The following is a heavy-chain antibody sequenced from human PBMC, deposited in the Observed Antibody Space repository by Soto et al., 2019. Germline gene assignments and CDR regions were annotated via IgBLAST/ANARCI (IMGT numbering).Heavy chain of an antibody. Sequence: GGSLRLSCAASGFTFNDYAMSWVRQAPGKAIEWVSTISGTGGTIYYADSVKGRFTISIDNSKNTLSLEMNSLRAEDAAVYYCAKDPEPCAAGSCFWNYFDYWGQGTLVTVSS. CDR1: GFTFNDYA. V-gene: IGHV3-23*01. CDR2: ISGTGGTI. J-gene: IGHJ4*02. D-gene: IGHD3-3*01. CDR3: AKDPEPCAAGSCFWNYFDY.